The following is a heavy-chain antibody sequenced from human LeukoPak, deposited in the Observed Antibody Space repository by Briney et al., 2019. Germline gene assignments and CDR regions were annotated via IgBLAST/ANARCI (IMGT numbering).Heavy chain of an antibody. V-gene: IGHV1-2*02. CDR2: INPNSGGT. CDR3: AREITMIVVVSRDAFDI. Sequence: GASVNVSCKASGYTFTGYYMHWVRQAPGQGLEWMGWINPNSGGTNYAQKFQGRVTMTRDTSISTAYMELSRLRSDDTAVYYCAREITMIVVVSRDAFDIWGQGTMVTVSS. J-gene: IGHJ3*02. D-gene: IGHD3-22*01. CDR1: GYTFTGYY.